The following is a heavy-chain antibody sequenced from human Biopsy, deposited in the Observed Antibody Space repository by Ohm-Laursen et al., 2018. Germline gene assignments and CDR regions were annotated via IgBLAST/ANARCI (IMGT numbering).Heavy chain of an antibody. CDR3: ARDPLNGHKHFDY. V-gene: IGHV1-2*02. CDR1: SYTFTDYN. Sequence: ASVKVSCKTSSYTFTDYNIHWMRQAPGQGLEWLGYINCKTGATNYAQKFQGTVTVTRDMSISTAYLALGSLRSADTAIYYCARDPLNGHKHFDYWGQGSLVTVSS. J-gene: IGHJ4*02. CDR2: INCKTGAT. D-gene: IGHD2-8*01.